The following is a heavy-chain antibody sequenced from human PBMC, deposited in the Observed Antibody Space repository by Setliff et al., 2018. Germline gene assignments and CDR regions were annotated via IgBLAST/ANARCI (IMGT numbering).Heavy chain of an antibody. J-gene: IGHJ5*02. CDR3: VPGRGS. V-gene: IGHV3-53*01. CDR2: LSGDGNA. CDR1: GFTVSSSD. Sequence: GGSLRLSCATSGFTVSSSDMSWVRQAPGKGLEWISVLSGDGNAYYADSVKGRFTISRDNAKNTLFLHMNDLRAEDTAVFYCVPGRGSWGQGALVTVSS. D-gene: IGHD6-25*01.